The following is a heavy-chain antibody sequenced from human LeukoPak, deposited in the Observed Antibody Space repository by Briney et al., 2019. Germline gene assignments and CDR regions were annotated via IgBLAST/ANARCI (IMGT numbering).Heavy chain of an antibody. J-gene: IGHJ4*02. CDR2: INPNSGGT. Sequence: ASVKVSCKASGYTFTGYYMHWVRQAPGQGLEWMGWINPNSGGTNYAQKFQGRVTMTRDTSISTAYMELSRLRSDDTAVYYCARPLVQTKSTIFGVVTEFDYWGQGTLVTVSS. V-gene: IGHV1-2*02. D-gene: IGHD3-3*01. CDR3: ARPLVQTKSTIFGVVTEFDY. CDR1: GYTFTGYY.